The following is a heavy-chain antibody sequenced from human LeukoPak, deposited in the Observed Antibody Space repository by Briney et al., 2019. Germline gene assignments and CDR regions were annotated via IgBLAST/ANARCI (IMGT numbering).Heavy chain of an antibody. J-gene: IGHJ6*03. CDR3: AKRGGDIVVVPAASGHYYYMDV. CDR1: GFTFSSFG. CDR2: IRYDGSNK. V-gene: IGHV3-30*02. D-gene: IGHD2-2*01. Sequence: GGSLRLSCAASGFTFSSFGMHWVRRAPGKGQEWVAFIRYDGSNKYYADSVKGRFTISRDNSKNTLYLQMNSLRAEGTAVYYCAKRGGDIVVVPAASGHYYYMDVWGKGTTVTISS.